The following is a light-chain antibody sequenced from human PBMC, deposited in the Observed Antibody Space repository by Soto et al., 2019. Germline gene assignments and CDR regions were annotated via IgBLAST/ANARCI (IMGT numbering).Light chain of an antibody. CDR1: QGIRND. Sequence: AIPMTQSPSSLSASVGDRVTITCRASQGIRNDLGWYQQKPGKAPKLLIYAASSLQSGVPSRFSGSGSGTDFTLTISSLQPEDFATYYCLQDYNYPRFGQGTKVEIK. V-gene: IGKV1-6*01. J-gene: IGKJ1*01. CDR3: LQDYNYPR. CDR2: AAS.